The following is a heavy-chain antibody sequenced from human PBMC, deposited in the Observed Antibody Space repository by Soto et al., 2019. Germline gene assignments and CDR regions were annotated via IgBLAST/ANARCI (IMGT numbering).Heavy chain of an antibody. J-gene: IGHJ6*02. CDR1: GCTLSHRDYY. CDR2: IYYSGST. V-gene: IGHV4-39*01. Sequence: SGTLSLTCTVSGCTLSHRDYYSGWIHYPPGKGLEWIGSIYYSGSTYYNPSLNSQVTISVATSKNQFSLKLSSVTAADTAVYYCARRLYYDSSGFEGGGMDVWGQGTTVS. D-gene: IGHD3-22*01. CDR3: ARRLYYDSSGFEGGGMDV.